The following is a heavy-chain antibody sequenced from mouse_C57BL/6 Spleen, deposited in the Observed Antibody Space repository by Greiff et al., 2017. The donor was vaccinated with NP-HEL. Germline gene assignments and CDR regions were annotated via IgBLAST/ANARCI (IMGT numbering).Heavy chain of an antibody. Sequence: QVQLQQSGAELVRPGASVKLSCKASGYTFTDYYINWVKQRPGQGLEWIARIYPGSGNTYYNEKFKGKATLTAEKSSSTAYMQLSSLTSEDSAVYFSARSEPGYYGAMDYWGQGTSVTVSS. V-gene: IGHV1-76*01. CDR2: IYPGSGNT. CDR3: ARSEPGYYGAMDY. CDR1: GYTFTDYY. D-gene: IGHD1-1*01. J-gene: IGHJ4*01.